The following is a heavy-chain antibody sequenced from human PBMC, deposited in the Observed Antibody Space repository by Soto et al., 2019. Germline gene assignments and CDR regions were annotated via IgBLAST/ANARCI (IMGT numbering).Heavy chain of an antibody. CDR2: ITWNSGSI. CDR3: TKVGQGVVLASTAAIRDAFDM. V-gene: IGHV3-9*01. Sequence: EVQLVESGGGLVEPGRSLTLSCVASGFTFDDYGMHWVRQPPGKGLEWVSGITWNSGSIGYADSVKGRFSISRDNAKNPLTLQMNSLRTADTALYYCTKVGQGVVLASTAAIRDAFDMWGQGTMVTVSS. J-gene: IGHJ3*02. D-gene: IGHD2-8*01. CDR1: GFTFDDYG.